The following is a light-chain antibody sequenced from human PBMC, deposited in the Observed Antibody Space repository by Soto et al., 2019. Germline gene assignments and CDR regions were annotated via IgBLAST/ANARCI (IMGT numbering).Light chain of an antibody. CDR2: DNN. J-gene: IGLJ2*01. CDR1: SSNIGNNY. V-gene: IGLV1-51*01. Sequence: QSVLTQPPSVSAAPGQKVTISCSGSSSNIGNNYVSWYQQLPGTAPKLLIYDNNKRPSGIPDRFSGSKSGTSATLGITGLQTGDEADYYCGTRDSGLSAVVFGGGTKVTVL. CDR3: GTRDSGLSAVV.